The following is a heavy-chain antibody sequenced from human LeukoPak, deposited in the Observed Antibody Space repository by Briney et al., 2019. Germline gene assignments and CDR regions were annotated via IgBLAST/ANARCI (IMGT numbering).Heavy chain of an antibody. CDR2: IIPIFGIA. D-gene: IGHD1-26*01. Sequence: SVKVSCKASGGTFSSYAISWVRQAPGQGLEWMGRIIPIFGIANYAQKFQGRVTITADKSTSTAYMELSSLRSEDTAVYYCARDAGVGAAPEDAFDIWGQGTTVTVSS. V-gene: IGHV1-69*04. CDR3: ARDAGVGAAPEDAFDI. CDR1: GGTFSSYA. J-gene: IGHJ3*02.